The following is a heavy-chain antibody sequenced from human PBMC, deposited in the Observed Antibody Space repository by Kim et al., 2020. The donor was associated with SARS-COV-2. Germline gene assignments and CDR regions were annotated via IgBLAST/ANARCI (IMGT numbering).Heavy chain of an antibody. J-gene: IGHJ2*01. CDR1: GFNFGDYA. CDR3: AKASGDWYFDV. Sequence: GGSLRLSCAASGFNFGDYAMHWVRQAPGKGLEWVSGIAWNSGTKNYVDSVKDRFTISRDNVKKYVYLQMDSLRLDDTAFYYCAKASGDWYFDVWGRATLV. D-gene: IGHD3-10*01. CDR2: IAWNSGTK. V-gene: IGHV3-9*01.